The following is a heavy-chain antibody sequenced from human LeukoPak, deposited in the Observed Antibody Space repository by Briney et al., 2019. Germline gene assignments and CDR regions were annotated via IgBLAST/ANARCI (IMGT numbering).Heavy chain of an antibody. D-gene: IGHD6-19*01. CDR1: GFTFSDYY. J-gene: IGHJ4*02. Sequence: SGGSLRLSCAASGFTFSDYYMSWIRQAPGKGLEWVSAISGSGGSTYYADSVKGRFTISRDNSKNTLYLQMNSLRAEDTAVYYCAKEPVGYSSGWYFDYWGQGTLVTVSS. V-gene: IGHV3-23*01. CDR3: AKEPVGYSSGWYFDY. CDR2: ISGSGGST.